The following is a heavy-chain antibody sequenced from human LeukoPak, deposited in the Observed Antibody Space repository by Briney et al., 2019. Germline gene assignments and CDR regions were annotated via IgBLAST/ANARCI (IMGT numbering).Heavy chain of an antibody. Sequence: ASVKVSCKASGYTFTSYGISWVRQAPGQGLEWMGWISAYNGNTNYAQKLQGRVAMTTDTSTSTAYMELSSLRSEDTAVYYCARGVDGGNSDWFDPWGQGTLVTVSS. J-gene: IGHJ5*02. CDR3: ARGVDGGNSDWFDP. D-gene: IGHD2-21*02. V-gene: IGHV1-18*01. CDR1: GYTFTSYG. CDR2: ISAYNGNT.